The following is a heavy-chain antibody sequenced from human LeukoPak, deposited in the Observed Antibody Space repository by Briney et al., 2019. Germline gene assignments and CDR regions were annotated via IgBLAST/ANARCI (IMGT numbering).Heavy chain of an antibody. CDR2: IYHSGST. V-gene: IGHV4-4*02. CDR1: GGSIRSSNW. J-gene: IGHJ4*02. D-gene: IGHD2-15*01. Sequence: PSETLSLTCAVSGGSIRSSNWWSWVRQPPGKGQEWIGEIYHSGSTNYNSSLKSRVTISVDKSKNQFSLKLSSVTAADTAVYYCARGEVVESYFDYWGQGTLVTVSS. CDR3: ARGEVVESYFDY.